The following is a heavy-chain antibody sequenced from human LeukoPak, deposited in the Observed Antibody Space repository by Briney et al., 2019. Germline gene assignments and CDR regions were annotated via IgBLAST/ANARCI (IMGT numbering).Heavy chain of an antibody. Sequence: PSQTLSLTCTVSGASISSGSYSWSWIRQPPGKGLEWIGYIYYSGSTNYNPSLKSRVTISVDTSKNQFSLKLSSVTAADTAVYYCARELSYDSGPYDAFDIWGRGTMVTVSS. CDR1: GASISSGSYS. D-gene: IGHD3-22*01. CDR2: IYYSGST. J-gene: IGHJ3*02. CDR3: ARELSYDSGPYDAFDI. V-gene: IGHV4-61*01.